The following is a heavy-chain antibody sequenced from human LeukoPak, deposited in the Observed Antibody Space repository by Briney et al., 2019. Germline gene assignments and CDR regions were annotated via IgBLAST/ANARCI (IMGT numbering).Heavy chain of an antibody. CDR2: INPNSGGT. J-gene: IGHJ4*02. Sequence: ASVKVSCKASGYTFTSYYMHWVRQAPGQGLEWMGWINPNSGGTNYAKKFQGWVTMPRDTSISTAYMELSRLRSDDTAVYYCAREGGFTMVRGVSTAFDYWGQGTLVTVSS. CDR3: AREGGFTMVRGVSTAFDY. V-gene: IGHV1-2*04. CDR1: GYTFTSYY. D-gene: IGHD3-10*01.